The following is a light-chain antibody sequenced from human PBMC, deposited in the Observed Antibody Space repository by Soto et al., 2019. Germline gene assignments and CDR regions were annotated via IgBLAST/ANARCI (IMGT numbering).Light chain of an antibody. CDR1: QSVSSNY. CDR3: QHYGSSPTT. CDR2: GAS. J-gene: IGKJ1*01. V-gene: IGKV3-20*01. Sequence: EIGMTQSAATLSVSPGERATLSCWASQSVSSNYLGWYQQKHGQAPRLLIYGASSRATGIPDRFRGSGYGTDFNLTISRLEPEDFAVYYCQHYGSSPTTFGQGTKVDIK.